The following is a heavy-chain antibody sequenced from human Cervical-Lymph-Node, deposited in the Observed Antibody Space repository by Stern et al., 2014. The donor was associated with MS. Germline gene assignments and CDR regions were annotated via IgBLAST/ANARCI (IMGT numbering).Heavy chain of an antibody. J-gene: IGHJ4*02. CDR1: GDTFIKYG. CDR2: IIPNFGTA. V-gene: IGHV1-69*06. D-gene: IGHD6-13*01. CDR3: ARDRGIAAAGAALPFDY. Sequence: QLVQSGAEVKRPGSSVKVSCKASGDTFIKYGIGWVRQVPGQGPEWMGGIIPNFGTAKYVQKCQGRVTITADMSTSTAYMELSSLRSEDSAVYYCARDRGIAAAGAALPFDYWGQGTLVFVSA.